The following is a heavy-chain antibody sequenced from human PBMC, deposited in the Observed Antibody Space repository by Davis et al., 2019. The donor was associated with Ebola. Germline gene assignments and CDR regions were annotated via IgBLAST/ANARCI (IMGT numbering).Heavy chain of an antibody. J-gene: IGHJ4*02. CDR3: ARDSNDFWSGYYQYYFDY. CDR1: GFTFSSYA. V-gene: IGHV3-23*01. D-gene: IGHD3-3*01. CDR2: ISGSGRST. Sequence: GGSLRLSCAASGFTFSSYAMSWVRQAPGKGLEWVSAISGSGRSTYYADSVKGRLNISTDNAKNSLYLQMNSLRAEDTAVYYCARDSNDFWSGYYQYYFDYWGQGTLVTVSS.